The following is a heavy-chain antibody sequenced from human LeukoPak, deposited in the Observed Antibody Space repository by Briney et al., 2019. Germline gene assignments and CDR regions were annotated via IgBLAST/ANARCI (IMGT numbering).Heavy chain of an antibody. CDR2: ISYDGSNK. D-gene: IGHD4-17*01. Sequence: GGSLRLSCAASGFTFSAYWMSWVRQAPGKGLEWVAVISYDGSNKFYADSVKGRFTISRDNSKNTLYLQMNSLRAEDTAVYYCAKFETTGWVYGMDVWGPGTTVTVSS. CDR3: AKFETTGWVYGMDV. J-gene: IGHJ6*02. CDR1: GFTFSAYW. V-gene: IGHV3-30*18.